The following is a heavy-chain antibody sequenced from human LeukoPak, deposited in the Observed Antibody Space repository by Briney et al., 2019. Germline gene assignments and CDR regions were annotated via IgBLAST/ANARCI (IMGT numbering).Heavy chain of an antibody. CDR3: ASGPLYDILPRYYFDY. J-gene: IGHJ4*02. CDR1: GGTFSSYT. V-gene: IGHV1-69*13. D-gene: IGHD3-9*01. CDR2: IIPIFGTA. Sequence: SVNVSCKASGGTFSSYTISWVRQAPGQGLEWMGGIIPIFGTANYAQKFQGRVTITADESTSTAYMELSSLRSEDTAVYYCASGPLYDILPRYYFDYWGQGTLVTVSS.